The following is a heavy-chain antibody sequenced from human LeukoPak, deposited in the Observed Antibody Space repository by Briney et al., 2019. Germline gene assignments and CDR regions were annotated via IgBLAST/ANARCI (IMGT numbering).Heavy chain of an antibody. Sequence: AGGSLRLSCAASGFTFGAYAMNWVRQAPGKGLEWVSGISGGADYIYYADSVKGRFTISRDRSRNTVHLQMNSLRADDTAVYYCARDGYSGYGYYFDYWGQGTLVTVSS. CDR3: ARDGYSGYGYYFDY. V-gene: IGHV3-23*01. J-gene: IGHJ4*02. CDR1: GFTFGAYA. CDR2: ISGGADYI. D-gene: IGHD5-12*01.